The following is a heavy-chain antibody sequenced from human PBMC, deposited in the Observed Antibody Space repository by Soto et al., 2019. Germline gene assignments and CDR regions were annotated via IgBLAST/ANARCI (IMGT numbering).Heavy chain of an antibody. CDR2: INPNSGGT. Sequence: QVQLVQSGAEVKKPGASVKVSCKASGYTFTGYYKHWVRQAPGQGLEWMGWINPNSGGTNYAQKFQGRVTMTRDTSISTAYMELSRLRSDDTAVYYCARASVEPSSGPYYYGMDVWGQGTTVTVSS. D-gene: IGHD6-19*01. V-gene: IGHV1-2*02. CDR1: GYTFTGYY. CDR3: ARASVEPSSGPYYYGMDV. J-gene: IGHJ6*02.